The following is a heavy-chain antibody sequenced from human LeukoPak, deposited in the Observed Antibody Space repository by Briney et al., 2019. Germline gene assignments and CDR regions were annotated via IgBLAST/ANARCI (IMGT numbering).Heavy chain of an antibody. Sequence: SETLSLTCTVSGGSVSSGSYYWTWIRQPPGKGLEWIGYISYSGSTNFNPSLKSRVTISVDTSKNQFSLYLSSVTAADTAVYYCARRGTGGRSFDIWGQGTMVTVSS. CDR2: ISYSGST. D-gene: IGHD2-8*02. V-gene: IGHV4-61*01. CDR1: GGSVSSGSYY. J-gene: IGHJ3*02. CDR3: ARRGTGGRSFDI.